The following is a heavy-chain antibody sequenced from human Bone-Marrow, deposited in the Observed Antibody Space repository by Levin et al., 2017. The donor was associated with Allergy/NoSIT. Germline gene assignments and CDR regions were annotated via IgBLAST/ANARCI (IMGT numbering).Heavy chain of an antibody. D-gene: IGHD2-2*01. CDR3: ARVALTRYCTSTSCSDSGYYFDY. V-gene: IGHV3-13*04. CDR2: IGTAADS. Sequence: QSGGSLRLSCAASGFTFSSYDMHWVRQATGRGLEWVSAIGTAADSYYSGSVKGRFTVSRENAKNSFYLQMNSLRAGDTAVYYCARVALTRYCTSTSCSDSGYYFDYWGQGTLVTVSS. J-gene: IGHJ4*02. CDR1: GFTFSSYD.